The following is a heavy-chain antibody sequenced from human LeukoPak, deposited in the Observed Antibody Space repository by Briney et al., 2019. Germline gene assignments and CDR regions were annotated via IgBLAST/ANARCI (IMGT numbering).Heavy chain of an antibody. D-gene: IGHD1/OR15-1a*01. Sequence: GESLKISCKGSGYSFTSYWIGWVRQMPGKGLEWMGIIYPGDSDTRYSPSFQGQVTISADKSISTAYLQWSSLKASDTAMYYCARHLTLRVGCVITETKFDYWGQGTLVTVSS. CDR3: ARHLTLRVGCVITETKFDY. V-gene: IGHV5-51*01. CDR1: GYSFTSYW. J-gene: IGHJ4*02. CDR2: IYPGDSDT.